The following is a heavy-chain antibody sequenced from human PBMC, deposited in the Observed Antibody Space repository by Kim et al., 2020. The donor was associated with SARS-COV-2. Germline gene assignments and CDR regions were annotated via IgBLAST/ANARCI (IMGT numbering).Heavy chain of an antibody. CDR3: AKDLGMIAVAGPNYYYYGMDV. J-gene: IGHJ6*02. D-gene: IGHD6-19*01. CDR2: ISGSGGST. CDR1: GFTFSSYA. Sequence: GGSLRLSCAASGFTFSSYAMSWVRQAPGKGLEWVSAISGSGGSTYYADSVKGRFTISRDNSKNTLYLQMNSLRAEDTAVYYCAKDLGMIAVAGPNYYYYGMDVWGQGTTVTVSS. V-gene: IGHV3-23*01.